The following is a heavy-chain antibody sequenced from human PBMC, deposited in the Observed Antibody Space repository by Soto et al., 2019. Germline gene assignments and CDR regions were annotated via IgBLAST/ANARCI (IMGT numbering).Heavy chain of an antibody. CDR2: IGGSGDST. V-gene: IGHV3-23*01. D-gene: IGHD1-1*01. CDR1: GFTFNTYA. J-gene: IGHJ3*01. Sequence: EVQLLESGGGLVQPGGSLGLSCEVTGFTFNTYAMSWVRQAPGKGLEWVSGIGGSGDSTYYADSVKGRFTISRDNSKNTLHLQMNSLRADDTSIYYCAKAGPDSSDGFDVWGQGTMVTVSS. CDR3: AKAGPDSSDGFDV.